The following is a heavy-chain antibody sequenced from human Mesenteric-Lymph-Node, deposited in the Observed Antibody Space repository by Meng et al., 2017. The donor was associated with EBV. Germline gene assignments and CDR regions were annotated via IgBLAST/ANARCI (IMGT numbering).Heavy chain of an antibody. J-gene: IGHJ4*02. Sequence: QRQFEGSGPGLVKPSVPRSVSCIVSGGSIRSNSDFWAWIRQPPGGGLEWIGSIFNTAGTYYNPSLKSRVTISVDTSKNQFSLNLSSVTAADTAVYYCANTYRSNNLYFDYWGQGTLVTVSS. CDR2: IFNTAGT. CDR3: ANTYRSNNLYFDY. V-gene: IGHV4-39*01. D-gene: IGHD3-16*02. CDR1: GGSIRSNSDF.